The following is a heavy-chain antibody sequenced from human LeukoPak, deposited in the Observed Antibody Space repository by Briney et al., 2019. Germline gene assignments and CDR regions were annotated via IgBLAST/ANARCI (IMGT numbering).Heavy chain of an antibody. CDR3: ARGVGSRDY. CDR1: GFTFSSYW. V-gene: IGHV3-74*01. CDR2: INTDGIIT. D-gene: IGHD6-19*01. Sequence: GGSLRLSCAASGFTFSSYWMHWVRQAPGKGLVWVSRINTDGIITTYADSVKGRLTISRDNAKNTLYLQMNSLRAEDTAVYYCARGVGSRDYWGQGTLVTVSS. J-gene: IGHJ4*02.